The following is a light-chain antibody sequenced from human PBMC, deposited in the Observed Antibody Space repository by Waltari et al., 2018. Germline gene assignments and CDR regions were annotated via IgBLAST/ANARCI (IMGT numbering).Light chain of an antibody. J-gene: IGLJ1*01. CDR3: AAWDDSLKGYV. Sequence: QSELTQPPSASGTPGQRVTISCSVSSSHIGNNPINWYQHLPGAAPKLLMYRNNNRPSGVPDRFSASKSGTSASLAISGLQSEDEGDYYCAAWDDSLKGYVFGTGTKVIV. CDR1: SSHIGNNP. V-gene: IGLV1-44*01. CDR2: RNN.